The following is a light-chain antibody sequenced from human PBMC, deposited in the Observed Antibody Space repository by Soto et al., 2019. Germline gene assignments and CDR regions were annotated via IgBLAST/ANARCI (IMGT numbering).Light chain of an antibody. CDR1: QDISNY. V-gene: IGKV1-33*01. CDR3: QQYDNLPYT. Sequence: DIQMTQSPSSLSASVGDRVTITCQASQDISNYLNWYQQKPGKAPKLLIYDASNLETGVPSRFSGSGSGRDFTFTIISLQHEEIARYYCQQYDNLPYTFGQGTKLEIK. J-gene: IGKJ2*01. CDR2: DAS.